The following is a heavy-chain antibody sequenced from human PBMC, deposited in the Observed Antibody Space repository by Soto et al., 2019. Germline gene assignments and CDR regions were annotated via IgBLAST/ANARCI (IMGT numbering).Heavy chain of an antibody. CDR3: AKDPTPTLLHYYYDMDV. J-gene: IGHJ6*02. CDR1: GFAFSNYA. V-gene: IGHV3-23*01. D-gene: IGHD3-22*01. CDR2: ISGSGGST. Sequence: PGGSLRLSCAASGFAFSNYAVTWVRQAPGKGLEWVSTISGSGGSTYYADSVKGRFTISRDNSKNTLYLQMNSLRAEDTAVYYCAKDPTPTLLHYYYDMDVWGQGTTVTVSS.